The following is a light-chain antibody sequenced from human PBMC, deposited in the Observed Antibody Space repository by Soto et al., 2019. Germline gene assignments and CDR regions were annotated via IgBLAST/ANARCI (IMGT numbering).Light chain of an antibody. CDR1: SSDVGGYNY. J-gene: IGLJ1*01. Sequence: QSVLTQPASVSVSPGQSSTISCTGTSSDVGGYNYVSWYQHHPGKAPKLLIYDVSNRPSGVSNRFSGSKSDNTASLTISGLQPEDEADYYCSSYTTSNTRQIVFGTGTKSPS. CDR3: SSYTTSNTRQIV. CDR2: DVS. V-gene: IGLV2-14*03.